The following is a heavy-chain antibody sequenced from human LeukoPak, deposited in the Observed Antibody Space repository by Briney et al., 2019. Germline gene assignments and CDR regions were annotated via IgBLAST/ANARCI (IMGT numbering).Heavy chain of an antibody. J-gene: IGHJ4*02. CDR2: IYYSGST. Sequence: KSSETLSLTCTVSGGSISSSSSYYWGWIRQPPGKGLEWIGSIYYSGSTYYNPSLKSRVTISVDTSKNQFSLKLSSVTAADTAVYYCARHDRRYFDWSYWGQGTLVTVSS. V-gene: IGHV4-39*01. CDR1: GGSISSSSSYY. D-gene: IGHD3-9*01. CDR3: ARHDRRYFDWSY.